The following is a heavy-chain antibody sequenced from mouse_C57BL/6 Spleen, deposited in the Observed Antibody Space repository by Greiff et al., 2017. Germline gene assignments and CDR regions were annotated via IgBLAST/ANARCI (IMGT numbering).Heavy chain of an antibody. CDR1: GYTFTSYW. CDR2: IHPNSGST. CDR3: ARYHYGSSYNFDY. J-gene: IGHJ2*01. Sequence: QVQLKQPGAELVKPGASVKLSCKASGYTFTSYWMHWVKQRPGQGLEWIGMIHPNSGSTNYNEKFKSKATLTVDKSSSTAYMQLSSLTSEDSAVYYCARYHYGSSYNFDYWGQGTTLTVSS. D-gene: IGHD1-1*01. V-gene: IGHV1-64*01.